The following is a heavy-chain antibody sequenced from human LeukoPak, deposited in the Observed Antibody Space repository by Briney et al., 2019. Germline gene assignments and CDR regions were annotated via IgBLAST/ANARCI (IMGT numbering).Heavy chain of an antibody. CDR3: AKDYSSSSLSRWFDP. CDR1: GFTFSSHA. Sequence: GGSLRLSCAASGFTFSSHAMSWVRQAPGKGLEGVSAISGSGGSTYYADSVKGRFTISRDNSKNTLYLQMNGLRAEDTAVYYCAKDYSSSSLSRWFDPWGQGTLVTVSS. D-gene: IGHD6-6*01. J-gene: IGHJ5*02. CDR2: ISGSGGST. V-gene: IGHV3-23*01.